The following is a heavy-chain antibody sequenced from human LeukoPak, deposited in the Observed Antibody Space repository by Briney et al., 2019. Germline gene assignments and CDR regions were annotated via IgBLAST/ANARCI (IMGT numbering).Heavy chain of an antibody. Sequence: SETLSLTCTVSGYSISSGYYWGWIRQPPGKGLEWIGSIYHSGSTYYNPSLESRVTISVDTSKNQFSLKLSSVTAADTAVYYCARDTLLVVITNTPYFDYWGQGTLVTVSS. CDR1: GYSISSGYY. CDR3: ARDTLLVVITNTPYFDY. J-gene: IGHJ4*02. CDR2: IYHSGST. D-gene: IGHD3-22*01. V-gene: IGHV4-38-2*02.